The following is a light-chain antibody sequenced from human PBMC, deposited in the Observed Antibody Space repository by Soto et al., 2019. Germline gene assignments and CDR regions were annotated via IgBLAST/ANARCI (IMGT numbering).Light chain of an antibody. Sequence: QSVLTQPASVSGSPGQSITISCTGTSSDVGRYNSVSWYQQYPGKAPKILIYDVSYRPSGVSSRFSGSKSGNTASLTISGLQADDEADYYCSSYTTKITVVFGGGTKLTVL. J-gene: IGLJ3*02. CDR2: DVS. CDR1: SSDVGRYNS. V-gene: IGLV2-14*03. CDR3: SSYTTKITVV.